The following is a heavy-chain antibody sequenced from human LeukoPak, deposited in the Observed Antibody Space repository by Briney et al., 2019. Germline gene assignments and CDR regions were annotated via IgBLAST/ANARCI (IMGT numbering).Heavy chain of an antibody. CDR2: IYGGGPT. CDR1: GFTVRRNY. CDR3: ARDLGIAGTTHAFDI. J-gene: IGHJ3*02. Sequence: GGSLRLSCAASGFTVRRNYMSWVRQAPGRGLECVSVIYGGGPTYYADSVKGRFTISRDTAKNTLYLQMNSLRGEDSAVYFCARDLGIAGTTHAFDIWGHGTMVTVSS. V-gene: IGHV3-53*01. D-gene: IGHD1-14*01.